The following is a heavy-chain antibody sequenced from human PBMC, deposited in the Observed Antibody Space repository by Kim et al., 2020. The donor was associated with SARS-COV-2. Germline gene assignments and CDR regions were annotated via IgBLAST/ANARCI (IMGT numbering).Heavy chain of an antibody. D-gene: IGHD5-12*01. Sequence: GGSLRLSCAASGFTFSSSGMHWVRQAPGKGLEWVAVMSYDGSSKFYTDSVKGRFTISRDNSKNTLYLEMNSLRPEDTAVYYCVKGWVTIIDDWGQGTLVTVSS. V-gene: IGHV3-30*18. CDR3: VKGWVTIIDD. CDR1: GFTFSSSG. CDR2: MSYDGSSK. J-gene: IGHJ4*02.